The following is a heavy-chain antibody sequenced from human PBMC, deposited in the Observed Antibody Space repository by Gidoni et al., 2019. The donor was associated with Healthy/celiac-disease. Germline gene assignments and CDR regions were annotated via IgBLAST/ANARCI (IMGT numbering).Heavy chain of an antibody. CDR2: ISYDGSNK. Sequence: QVQLVESGGGVFKPGRSLRLSCAASGFTFSSYAMHWVRQAPGQGLEWLAFISYDGSNKNYADSVKGRFTISRDNSKNTLYLQMNSLRAEDTAVYYCARDRCLRFLEMYYGMDVWGQGTTVTVSS. D-gene: IGHD3-3*01. J-gene: IGHJ6*02. V-gene: IGHV3-30*01. CDR1: GFTFSSYA. CDR3: ARDRCLRFLEMYYGMDV.